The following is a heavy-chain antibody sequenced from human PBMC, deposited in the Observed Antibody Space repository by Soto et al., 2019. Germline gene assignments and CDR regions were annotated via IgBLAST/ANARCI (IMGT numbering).Heavy chain of an antibody. CDR2: ISYDGSNK. CDR1: GFTFSSYG. Sequence: PGGSLRLSCAASGFTFSSYGMHWVRQAPGKGLEWVAVISYDGSNKYYADSVKGRFTISRDNSKNTLYLQMNSLRAEDTAVYYCSSSHRPYYYYGMDVWGQGTTVTVS. V-gene: IGHV3-30*03. J-gene: IGHJ6*02. D-gene: IGHD6-6*01. CDR3: SSSHRPYYYYGMDV.